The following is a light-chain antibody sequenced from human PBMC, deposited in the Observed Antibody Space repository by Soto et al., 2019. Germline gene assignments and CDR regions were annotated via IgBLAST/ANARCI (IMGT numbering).Light chain of an antibody. J-gene: IGKJ2*01. CDR3: QQTYSTPYT. CDR1: QRITTY. Sequence: IQMTQSPSSLSASVGDRVTITCRASQRITTYLNWYQQKPGNAPKLLITTAGTLQRGVPSRFSGSGSATDFTLTITSLQREDFATYFCQQTYSTPYTFGQGTKLEIK. V-gene: IGKV1-39*01. CDR2: TAG.